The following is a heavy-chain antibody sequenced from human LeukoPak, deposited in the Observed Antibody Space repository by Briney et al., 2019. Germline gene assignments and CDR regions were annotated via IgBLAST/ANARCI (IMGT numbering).Heavy chain of an antibody. V-gene: IGHV3-30-3*01. CDR3: ARLVVSYYGMDV. J-gene: IGHJ6*02. CDR2: TSYDGSNK. CDR1: GFTFSSYA. Sequence: PGGSLRLSCAASGFTFSSYAMHWVRQAPGKGLEWVAVTSYDGSNKYYADSVKGRFTISRDNSKNTLYLQMNSLRAEDTAVYYCARLVVSYYGMDVWGQGTTVTVSS. D-gene: IGHD6-6*01.